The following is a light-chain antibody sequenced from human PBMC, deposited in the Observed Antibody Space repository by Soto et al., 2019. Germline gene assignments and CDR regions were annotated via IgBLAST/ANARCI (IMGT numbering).Light chain of an antibody. CDR1: QGIGVY. Sequence: DIQMTQSPSSLSASFGERATITCRASQGIGVYLAWFQQRPGKAPRLLIYAASTLHSGVPSRFSGSGSGTDFTLTISSLQPEDVATYYCQKYNSAPLTFGGGTKVEIK. CDR2: AAS. J-gene: IGKJ4*01. CDR3: QKYNSAPLT. V-gene: IGKV1-27*01.